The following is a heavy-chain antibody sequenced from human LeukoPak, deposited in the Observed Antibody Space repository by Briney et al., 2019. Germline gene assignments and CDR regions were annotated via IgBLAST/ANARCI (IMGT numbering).Heavy chain of an antibody. Sequence: SVKVSCKASGGTFSSYAISWVRQAPGQGLEWMGGIIPIFGTANYAQKFQGRVTITADESTSTAYMELSSLRSEDTAVYYCAREPPGTSWSSLWGDSKSGMDVWGQGTTVTVSS. CDR3: AREPPGTSWSSLWGDSKSGMDV. J-gene: IGHJ6*02. CDR1: GGTFSSYA. CDR2: IIPIFGTA. D-gene: IGHD2-2*01. V-gene: IGHV1-69*01.